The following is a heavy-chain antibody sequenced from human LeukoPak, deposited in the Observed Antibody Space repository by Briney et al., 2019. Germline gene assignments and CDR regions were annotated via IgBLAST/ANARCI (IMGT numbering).Heavy chain of an antibody. D-gene: IGHD2-15*01. CDR1: GGSISSYY. V-gene: IGHV4-59*01. CDR3: ARDGGEGSGFDP. CDR2: IYYSGST. J-gene: IGHJ5*02. Sequence: SETLSLTCTVSGGSISSYYWSWMRQPPGKGLEWIGYIYYSGSTNYNPSLKSRVTISVDTSKNQFSLKLSSVTAADTAVYYCARDGGEGSGFDPWGQGTLVTVSS.